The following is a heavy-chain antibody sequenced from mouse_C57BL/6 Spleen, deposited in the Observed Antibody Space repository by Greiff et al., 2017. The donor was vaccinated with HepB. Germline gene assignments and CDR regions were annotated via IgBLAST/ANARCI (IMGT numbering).Heavy chain of an antibody. J-gene: IGHJ2*01. V-gene: IGHV1-82*01. CDR1: GYAFSSSW. D-gene: IGHD1-1*01. Sequence: VQLQQSGPELVKPGASVKISCKASGYAFSSSWMNWVKQRPGKGLEWIGRIYPGDGDTNYNGKFKGKSTLTADKSSSTAYMQLSSLTSADSAVYFCARDYYYGSSYVLLDYWGQGTTLTVSS. CDR3: ARDYYYGSSYVLLDY. CDR2: IYPGDGDT.